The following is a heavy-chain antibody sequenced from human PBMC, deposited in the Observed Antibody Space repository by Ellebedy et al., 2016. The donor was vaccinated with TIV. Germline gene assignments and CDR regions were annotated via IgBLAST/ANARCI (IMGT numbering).Heavy chain of an antibody. J-gene: IGHJ4*02. CDR1: GFTFSNYW. CDR2: INIDGSGT. CDR3: ARDIVVVPAAMPVGLGY. D-gene: IGHD2-2*01. V-gene: IGHV3-74*01. Sequence: GESLKISCAASGFTFSNYWMHWVRQAPGKGLVWVSQINIDGSGTNYADSVKGRFSISRDNSKNTLYLQMNSLRAEDTAVYYCARDIVVVPAAMPVGLGYWGQGTLVTVSS.